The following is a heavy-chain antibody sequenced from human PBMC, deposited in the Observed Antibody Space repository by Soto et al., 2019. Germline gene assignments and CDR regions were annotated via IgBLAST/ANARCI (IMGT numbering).Heavy chain of an antibody. CDR2: IYPGDSDT. V-gene: IGHV5-51*01. Sequence: PGESLKISCKGSGYSFSSYWIGWVRQMPGKGLEWMGIIYPGDSDTRYSPSFQGQVTISADKSISTAYLQWSSLKAPDTAMYYCATDTARTHYYYGMDVWGQGTTVTVSS. CDR1: GYSFSSYW. D-gene: IGHD5-18*01. CDR3: ATDTARTHYYYGMDV. J-gene: IGHJ6*02.